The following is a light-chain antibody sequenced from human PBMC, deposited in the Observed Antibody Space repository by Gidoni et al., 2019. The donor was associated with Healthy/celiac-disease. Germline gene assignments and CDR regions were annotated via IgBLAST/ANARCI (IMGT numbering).Light chain of an antibody. J-gene: IGKJ4*01. CDR3: QQYGSSPRNT. Sequence: IVLTQSPGTLSLSPGERATLSCRASQSVSSSYLDWYQQKPGQAPRLLIYGASSRATGIPDRFSGSGSGTDFTLTISRLEPEDFAVYYCQQYGSSPRNTFXGXTKVEIK. V-gene: IGKV3-20*01. CDR2: GAS. CDR1: QSVSSSY.